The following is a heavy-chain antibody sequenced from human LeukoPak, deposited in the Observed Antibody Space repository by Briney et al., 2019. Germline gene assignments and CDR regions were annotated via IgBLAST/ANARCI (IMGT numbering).Heavy chain of an antibody. J-gene: IGHJ6*03. D-gene: IGHD5-18*01. V-gene: IGHV1-69*06. CDR3: ARVERGYSYGYSYYYYMDV. CDR1: GGTFSSYA. CDR2: IIPIFGTA. Sequence: SVKVSCKASGGTFSSYAISWVRQAPGQGLEWMGGIIPIFGTANYAQKFQGRVTITADKSTSTAYMELSSLRSEDTAVYYCARVERGYSYGYSYYYYMDVWGKGTTVTVSS.